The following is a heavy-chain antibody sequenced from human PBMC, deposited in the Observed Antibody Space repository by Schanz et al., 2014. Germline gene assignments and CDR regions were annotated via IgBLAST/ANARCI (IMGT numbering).Heavy chain of an antibody. CDR3: TRDRGALINHNDALDL. J-gene: IGHJ3*01. D-gene: IGHD3-16*01. Sequence: QVQLVESGGGVVQPGTSLRLSCAASGFTFRGHAMYWVRQAPGQGLEKVAVTSTDGTKTYYAASVRGRFTISRDNSKNMVYLQMNSLRSEDTAVYYCTRDRGALINHNDALDLWGQGTMVSVSS. V-gene: IGHV3-30*04. CDR1: GFTFRGHA. CDR2: TSTDGTKT.